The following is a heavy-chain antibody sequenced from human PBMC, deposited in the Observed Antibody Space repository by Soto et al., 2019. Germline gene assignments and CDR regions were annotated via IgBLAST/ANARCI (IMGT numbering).Heavy chain of an antibody. CDR1: GGTFSSYA. CDR2: IIPIFGTA. Sequence: SVKVSCKASGGTFSSYAISWVRQAPGQGLEWMGGIIPIFGTANYAQKFQGRVTITADKSTSTAYMELSSLRSEDTAVYYCARVESSPGWFDPWGQGTLVTVSS. V-gene: IGHV1-69*06. CDR3: ARVESSPGWFDP. J-gene: IGHJ5*02.